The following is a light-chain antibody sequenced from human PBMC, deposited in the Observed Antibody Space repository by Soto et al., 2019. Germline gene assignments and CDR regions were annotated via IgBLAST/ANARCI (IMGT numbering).Light chain of an antibody. J-gene: IGLJ2*01. V-gene: IGLV2-11*01. CDR2: DVT. CDR3: CSYAATYVI. CDR1: SSDVGRFNY. Sequence: QSVLTQPRSVSGSPGQSVTISCTGTSSDVGRFNYVSWYQHHPGKAPKLLIFDVTKRPSGVPDRFSGSKSGNTATLTLSGLQADDEANYYCCSYAATYVIFGGGTKLTVL.